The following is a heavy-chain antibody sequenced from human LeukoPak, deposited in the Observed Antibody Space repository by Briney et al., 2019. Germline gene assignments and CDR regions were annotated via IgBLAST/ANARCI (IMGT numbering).Heavy chain of an antibody. CDR2: IYYRGST. CDR1: GGSISSNNYY. CDR3: TRRGGLATTHDAFDT. V-gene: IGHV4-39*01. Sequence: PSETLSLTCTASGGSISSNNYYWGWVRQPPGKGLEWIGSIYYRGSTYYNPSLKSRVTIYIDTSRNQFSLKLSSVTAADTAVYYCTRRGGLATTHDAFDTWGQGTMVTVSS. J-gene: IGHJ3*02. D-gene: IGHD5-24*01.